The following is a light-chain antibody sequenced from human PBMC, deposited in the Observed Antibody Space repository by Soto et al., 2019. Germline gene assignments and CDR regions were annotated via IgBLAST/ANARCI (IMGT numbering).Light chain of an antibody. CDR2: GVS. CDR1: NSDVGGYNY. Sequence: QPVLTQPASVSGSPGQSITISCTGTNSDVGGYNYVSWYQRHPGKAPKLVIYGVSYRPSGVSNRFSGSKSGNTASLTISGLQAEDEADYYCSSYTTRNSWVFGGGTKLTVL. V-gene: IGLV2-14*01. J-gene: IGLJ3*02. CDR3: SSYTTRNSWV.